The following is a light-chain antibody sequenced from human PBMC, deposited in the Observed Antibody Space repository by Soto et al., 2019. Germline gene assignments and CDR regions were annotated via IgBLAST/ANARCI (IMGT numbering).Light chain of an antibody. CDR3: SSYTSSSTLAV. CDR2: DVR. V-gene: IGLV2-14*01. CDR1: SSDVGGYNY. Sequence: QSALTQPASVSGSPGQSITISCTGTSSDVGGYNYVSWYQQHPGKAPKLMIYDVRNRPSGVSNRFSGSKSGNTASLTISGLQAEDEADYYCSSYTSSSTLAVFGTGTKVTVL. J-gene: IGLJ1*01.